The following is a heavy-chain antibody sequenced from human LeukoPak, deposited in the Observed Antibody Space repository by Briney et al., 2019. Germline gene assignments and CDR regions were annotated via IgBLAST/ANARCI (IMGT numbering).Heavy chain of an antibody. D-gene: IGHD5-18*01. CDR3: AKGHSRSTNTVMGKGDDY. CDR2: ISYDGSNK. V-gene: IGHV3-30*18. Sequence: PGGSLRLSCAASGFTFSSYGMHWVRQAPGKGLEWVAVISYDGSNKYYADSVKGRFTISRDNSKNTLYLQMNSLRAEDTAVYYCAKGHSRSTNTVMGKGDDYWGQGTLVTVSS. J-gene: IGHJ4*02. CDR1: GFTFSSYG.